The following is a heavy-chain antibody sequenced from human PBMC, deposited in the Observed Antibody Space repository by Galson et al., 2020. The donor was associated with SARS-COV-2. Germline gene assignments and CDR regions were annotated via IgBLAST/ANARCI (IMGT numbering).Heavy chain of an antibody. CDR1: GGSISSSSYY. Sequence: ASETLSLTCTVSGGSISSSSYYWGWIRQPPGKGLEWIWNINYSRSTYYNPSLKSRATTSLDTYKNQFSLKQTYVTAADTAVYYCAGERTYCSGGSCLCWFGPWGQGTLVTVSS. CDR2: INYSRST. CDR3: AGERTYCSGGSCLCWFGP. D-gene: IGHD2-15*01. J-gene: IGHJ5*02. V-gene: IGHV4-39*07.